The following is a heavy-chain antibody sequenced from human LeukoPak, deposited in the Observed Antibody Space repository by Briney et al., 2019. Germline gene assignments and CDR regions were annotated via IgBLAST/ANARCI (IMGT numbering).Heavy chain of an antibody. CDR2: MNPNSGNT. Sequence: ASVKVSCKASGYTFTSYDINWVRQATGQGLEWMGWMNPNSGNTGYAQKFQGRVTITRNTSISTAYMELSSLRSEDTAVYYCARGDYYYYYMDVWGKGTTVTVSS. V-gene: IGHV1-8*03. J-gene: IGHJ6*03. CDR3: ARGDYYYYYMDV. CDR1: GYTFTSYD.